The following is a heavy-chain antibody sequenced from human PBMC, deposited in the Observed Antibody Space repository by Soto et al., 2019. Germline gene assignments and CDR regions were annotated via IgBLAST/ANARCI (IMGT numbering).Heavy chain of an antibody. Sequence: QVHLVESGGGLVKPGGSLRLSCAASGFTFSDYDMSWIRQAPGKGLEWVSYISSSSSYTKDADSVKGRFTISRDNAKNSLNLQMNSLRAEDTAVYYCARDQEGPNWFDPWGQGTLVTVSS. CDR1: GFTFSDYD. CDR3: ARDQEGPNWFDP. J-gene: IGHJ5*02. D-gene: IGHD2-8*01. CDR2: ISSSSSYT. V-gene: IGHV3-11*05.